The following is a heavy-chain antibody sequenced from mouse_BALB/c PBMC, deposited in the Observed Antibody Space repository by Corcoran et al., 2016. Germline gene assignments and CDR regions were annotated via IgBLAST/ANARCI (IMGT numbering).Heavy chain of an antibody. J-gene: IGHJ1*01. CDR1: GYSFTGHY. V-gene: IGHV1-26*01. D-gene: IGHD2-4*01. Sequence: EVQLQQSGPELVKPGASVKISCKASGYSFTGHYMHWVKQSHVKSLEWIGRINPYNGATSYNQNFKDKASLTVDKSSSTAYMELHSLTSEDSAVYYCARDYDYWYFDVWGAGTTVTVSS. CDR3: ARDYDYWYFDV. CDR2: INPYNGAT.